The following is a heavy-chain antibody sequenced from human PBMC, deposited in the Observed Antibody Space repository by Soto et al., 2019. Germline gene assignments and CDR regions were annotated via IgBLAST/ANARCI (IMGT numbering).Heavy chain of an antibody. J-gene: IGHJ4*02. CDR3: ARILTVTTTLHY. CDR2: ISSTGSTI. Sequence: GGSLRLSCTASGFTFSSYAMTWVRQAPGKGLEWVSYISSTGSTIYYADSVKGRFTISRDNAKNSLYLQMNSLRAEDTAVYYCARILTVTTTLHYWGQGTLVTVSS. D-gene: IGHD4-17*01. V-gene: IGHV3-48*04. CDR1: GFTFSSYA.